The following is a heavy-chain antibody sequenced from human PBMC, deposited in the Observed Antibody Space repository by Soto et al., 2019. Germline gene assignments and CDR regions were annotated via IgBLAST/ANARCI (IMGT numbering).Heavy chain of an antibody. Sequence: EVQLLESGGGLVQPGGSLRLSCAASGFPFSPYAMIWVRQAPGNGLEWVSAISGSGGSIHYADSGKGRFTISRDNSKNTLYLQMNSLRDEDTAVYHCVKGYWKGDVWGQGTTVTVSS. J-gene: IGHJ6*02. CDR1: GFPFSPYA. CDR2: ISGSGGSI. CDR3: VKGYWKGDV. D-gene: IGHD1-1*01. V-gene: IGHV3-23*01.